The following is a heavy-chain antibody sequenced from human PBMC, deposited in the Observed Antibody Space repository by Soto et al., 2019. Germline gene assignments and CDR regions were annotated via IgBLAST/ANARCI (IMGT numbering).Heavy chain of an antibody. CDR2: IYYSGST. CDR3: ARAGTSTWYFDL. J-gene: IGHJ2*01. CDR1: VDSMRTYY. Sequence: QVQLQESGPGLVKPSETLSLTCSVSVDSMRTYYWNWIRQPPGGGLEWIGHIYYSGSTNYNPSLQSRVTMSVDTYKNHFSLKLSSVTAADTAVYYCARAGTSTWYFDLWGRGTLVIVSS. D-gene: IGHD1-1*01. V-gene: IGHV4-59*01.